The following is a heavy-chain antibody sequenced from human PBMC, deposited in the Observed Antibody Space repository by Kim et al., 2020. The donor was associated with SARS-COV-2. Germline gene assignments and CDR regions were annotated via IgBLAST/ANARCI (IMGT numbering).Heavy chain of an antibody. J-gene: IGHJ4*02. Sequence: SETLSLTCTVSGGSISSSSYYWGWIRQPPGKGLEWIGSIYYSGSTYYNPSLKSRVTISVDTSKNQFSLKLSSVTAADTAVYYCARHGPRFYDSSGSIDYWGQGTLVTVSS. CDR2: IYYSGST. CDR3: ARHGPRFYDSSGSIDY. D-gene: IGHD3-22*01. V-gene: IGHV4-39*01. CDR1: GGSISSSSYY.